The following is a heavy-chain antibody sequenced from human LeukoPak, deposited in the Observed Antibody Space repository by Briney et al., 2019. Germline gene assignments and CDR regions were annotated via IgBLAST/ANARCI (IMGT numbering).Heavy chain of an antibody. CDR2: INPDSGGT. CDR1: AYTFTGYY. J-gene: IGHJ4*02. V-gene: IGHV1-2*02. CDR3: AREGSGWYGNFDY. D-gene: IGHD6-19*01. Sequence: ASVKVSSKASAYTFTGYYMHWVRQAPGQGLEWMGWINPDSGGTNYAQKFQGRVTITRDTSISTAYMEVSRLRSDDTAVYYCAREGSGWYGNFDYWGQGTLVTVYS.